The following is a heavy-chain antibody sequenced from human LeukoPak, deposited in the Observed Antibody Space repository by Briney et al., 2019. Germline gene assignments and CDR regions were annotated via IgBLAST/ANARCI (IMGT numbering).Heavy chain of an antibody. CDR2: ISPSSSYI. CDR3: ARVMPYYSGSSEYALDY. J-gene: IGHJ4*02. CDR1: GFTFSSYA. Sequence: GGSLRLSCAASGFTFSSYAISWVRQAPGKGLEWVSSISPSSSYIHYADSAKGRFTISRDNAKNSLYLQMNSLRAEDTAVYYCARVMPYYSGSSEYALDYWGQGALVTVSS. V-gene: IGHV3-21*01. D-gene: IGHD3-22*01.